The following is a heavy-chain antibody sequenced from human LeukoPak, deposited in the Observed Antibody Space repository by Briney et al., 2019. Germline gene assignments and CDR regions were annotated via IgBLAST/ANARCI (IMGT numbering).Heavy chain of an antibody. D-gene: IGHD2-15*01. CDR3: ARGLRYSDAFDI. V-gene: IGHV1-8*03. CDR2: MNPNSGNT. J-gene: IGHJ3*02. Sequence: ASVKVSCKASGYTFTSYGISWVRQAPGQGLEWMGWMNPNSGNTGYAQKFQGRVTITRNTSISTAYMELSSLGSEDTAVYYCARGLRYSDAFDIWGQGTMVTVSS. CDR1: GYTFTSYG.